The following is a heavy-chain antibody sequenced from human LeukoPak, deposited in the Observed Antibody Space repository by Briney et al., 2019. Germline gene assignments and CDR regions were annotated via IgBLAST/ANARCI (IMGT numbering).Heavy chain of an antibody. V-gene: IGHV4-61*01. CDR2: IYYSGST. Sequence: SETLSLTCTVSGGSVSSGSYYWSWIRQPPGKGLEWIGYIYYSGSTNYNPSLKSRVTISVDTSKNQFSLKLSSVTAADTAVYYCARGPGYRYDDYWGQGTLVTVSS. D-gene: IGHD3-9*01. CDR3: ARGPGYRYDDY. J-gene: IGHJ4*02. CDR1: GGSVSSGSYY.